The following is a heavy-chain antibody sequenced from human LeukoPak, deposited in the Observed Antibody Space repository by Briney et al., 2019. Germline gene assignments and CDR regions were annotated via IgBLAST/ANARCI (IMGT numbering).Heavy chain of an antibody. J-gene: IGHJ4*02. Sequence: GGSLRLSCAASEFSVGSNYMTWVRQAPGKGLEWVSLIYSGGSTYYADSVKGRFTISRDNSKNTLYLQMNSLRAEDTAVYYCASLDGYNFWDLNYWGQGTLVTVSS. CDR2: IYSGGST. CDR3: ASLDGYNFWDLNY. V-gene: IGHV3-66*01. CDR1: EFSVGSNY. D-gene: IGHD5-24*01.